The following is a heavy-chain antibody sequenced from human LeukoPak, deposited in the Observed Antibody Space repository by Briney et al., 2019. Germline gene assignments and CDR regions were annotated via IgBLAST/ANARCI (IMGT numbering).Heavy chain of an antibody. CDR1: VFTLSSFA. D-gene: IGHD3-22*01. Sequence: VRTLSLSRAPSVFTLSSFAMHGVRQAPRKGLEWVAVIWYEGNNKYYADSVKGRFTISRDNSKNTLYLQMNSLRAEDTAVYYCARAFTSTGYYYVEYWGQGTLVTVSS. CDR2: IWYEGNNK. CDR3: ARAFTSTGYYYVEY. J-gene: IGHJ4*02. V-gene: IGHV3-33*01.